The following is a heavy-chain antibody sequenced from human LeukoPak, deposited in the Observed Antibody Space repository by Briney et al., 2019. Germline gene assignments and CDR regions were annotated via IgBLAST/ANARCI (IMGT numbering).Heavy chain of an antibody. D-gene: IGHD6-19*01. J-gene: IGHJ6*03. V-gene: IGHV4-34*01. Sequence: PGGSLRLSCAASGFTFSSYWMSWVRQAPGKGLEWIGEINHSGSTNYNPSLKSRVTISVDTSKNQFSLKLSSVTAADTAVYYCARDLRYSSGWSASGMDVWGKGTTVTISS. CDR1: GFTFSSYW. CDR3: ARDLRYSSGWSASGMDV. CDR2: INHSGST.